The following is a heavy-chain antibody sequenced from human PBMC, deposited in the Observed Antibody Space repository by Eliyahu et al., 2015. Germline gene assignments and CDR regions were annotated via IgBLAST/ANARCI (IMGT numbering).Heavy chain of an antibody. V-gene: IGHV3-74*01. J-gene: IGHJ4*02. Sequence: VQLVESGGRLVQPGGSXRLSCAASGFTFTXSWMHWVRQVPGKGLQWVSRIXVDGSDAVYADSLKGRFTMSRDNAKNTVDLQMNRLRDDDTAVYYCARDSSSTSRWYRGEFDYWGQGTLVTVSS. CDR1: GFTFTXSW. CDR3: ARDSSSTSRWYRGEFDY. D-gene: IGHD1-26*01. CDR2: IXVDGSDA.